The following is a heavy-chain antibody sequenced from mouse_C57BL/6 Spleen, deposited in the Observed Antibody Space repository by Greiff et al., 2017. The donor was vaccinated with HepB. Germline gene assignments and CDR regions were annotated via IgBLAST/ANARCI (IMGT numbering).Heavy chain of an antibody. V-gene: IGHV1-76*01. CDR2: IYPGSGNT. CDR1: GYTFTDYY. Sequence: VQLQQSGAELVRPGASVKLSCKASGYTFTDYYINWVKQRPGQGLEWIARIYPGSGNTYYNEKFKGKATLTAEKSSSTAYMQLRSLTSEDSAVYFCARERHGSSYYAMDYWGQGTSVTVSS. CDR3: ARERHGSSYYAMDY. J-gene: IGHJ4*01. D-gene: IGHD1-1*01.